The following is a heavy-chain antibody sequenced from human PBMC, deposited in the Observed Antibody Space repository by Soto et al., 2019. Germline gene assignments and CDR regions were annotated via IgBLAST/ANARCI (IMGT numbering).Heavy chain of an antibody. Sequence: GESLKISCKGSGYSFTSYWIGWVRQMPGKGLEWMGIIYPGDSDTRYSPSFQGQVTISADKSISTAYLQWSSLKASDTAMYYCARQGYGYYYDSSPASVYGMDGWGECITVTVAS. CDR2: IYPGDSDT. V-gene: IGHV5-51*01. J-gene: IGHJ6*01. CDR1: GYSFTSYW. D-gene: IGHD3-22*01. CDR3: ARQGYGYYYDSSPASVYGMDG.